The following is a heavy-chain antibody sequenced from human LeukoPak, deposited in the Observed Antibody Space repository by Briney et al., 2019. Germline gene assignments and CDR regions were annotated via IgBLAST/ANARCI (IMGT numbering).Heavy chain of an antibody. V-gene: IGHV5-51*01. CDR2: IYPGDSDT. J-gene: IGHJ4*02. CDR1: GYSFRNYW. CDR3: ARSLSSSWFRFDY. D-gene: IGHD6-13*01. Sequence: GESLKISCKGSGYSFRNYWIGWVRQMPGTGLEWMGIIYPGDSDTRYSPSFQGQVTISADKSISTAYLQWSSLKASDTAMYYCARSLSSSWFRFDYWGQGTLVTVSS.